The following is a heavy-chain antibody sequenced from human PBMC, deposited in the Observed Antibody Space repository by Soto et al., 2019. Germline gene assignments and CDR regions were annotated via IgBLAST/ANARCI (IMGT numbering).Heavy chain of an antibody. Sequence: GGSLRLSCAASGFPLSISWMHLVRQSPGKGLVWVSRINSDGSSTTYADSVKGRFTISRDNAKNTLYLQMNSLRADETAVYYCTRGGGPILTPFGYWGQGTPVTFSS. D-gene: IGHD2-2*02. CDR1: GFPLSISW. V-gene: IGHV3-74*01. J-gene: IGHJ4*02. CDR2: INSDGSST. CDR3: TRGGGPILTPFGY.